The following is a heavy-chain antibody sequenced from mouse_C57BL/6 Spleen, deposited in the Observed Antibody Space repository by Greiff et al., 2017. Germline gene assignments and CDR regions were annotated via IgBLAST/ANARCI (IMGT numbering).Heavy chain of an antibody. J-gene: IGHJ3*01. CDR2: IYPGDGDT. D-gene: IGHD1-1*01. CDR3: ARSGSYGSSYGWFAY. V-gene: IGHV1-80*01. Sequence: LQESGAELVKPGASVKISCKASGYAFSSYWMNWVKQRPGKGLEWIGQIYPGDGDTNYNGKFTGKATLTADKSSSTAYMQLSSLTSEDSAVYFCARSGSYGSSYGWFAYWGQGTLVTVSA. CDR1: GYAFSSYW.